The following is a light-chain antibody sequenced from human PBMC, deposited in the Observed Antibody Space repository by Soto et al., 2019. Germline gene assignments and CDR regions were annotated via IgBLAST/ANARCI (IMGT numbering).Light chain of an antibody. CDR3: QKRSNWPQT. J-gene: IGKJ1*01. V-gene: IGKV3-11*01. Sequence: IVLTQSPGTLSLSPGERTTLSCRASQSISRYLAWYQQKPGQGPRLLIYGASNRATGIPARFSGSGSGTDFTLTISSLEPEDFAVYYCQKRSNWPQTFGQGTKVDIK. CDR2: GAS. CDR1: QSISRY.